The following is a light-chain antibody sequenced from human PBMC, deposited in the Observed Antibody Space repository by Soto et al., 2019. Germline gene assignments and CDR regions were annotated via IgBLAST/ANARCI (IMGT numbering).Light chain of an antibody. CDR1: SSDVGSYNV. CDR2: EGS. V-gene: IGLV2-23*01. Sequence: QSALTQPASVSGSPGQSITISCTGTSSDVGSYNVVSWYQQHPGKAPKLIIYEGSKRPSGVSNRFSGYNSGNTASLTISGLHAEDEADYYCCSYAGSLYVFGTGTKLTVL. J-gene: IGLJ1*01. CDR3: CSYAGSLYV.